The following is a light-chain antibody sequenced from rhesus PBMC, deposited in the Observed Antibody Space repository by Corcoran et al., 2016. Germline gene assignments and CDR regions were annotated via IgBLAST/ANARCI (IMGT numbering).Light chain of an antibody. CDR1: QGISSW. J-gene: IGKJ1*01. Sequence: DIQMTQSPSSLSASVGDKVTITCRASQGISSWLAWYQQKPGKAPKLLIKAASSLQSGVPSRFSGSGAWTDYTLTISSLQPEDFATYYCQQGYNTPWTFGQGTKVEIK. V-gene: IGKV1-18*01. CDR3: QQGYNTPWT. CDR2: AAS.